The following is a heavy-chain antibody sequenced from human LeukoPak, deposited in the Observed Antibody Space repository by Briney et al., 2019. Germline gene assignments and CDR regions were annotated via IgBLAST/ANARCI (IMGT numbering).Heavy chain of an antibody. Sequence: SETLSLTCTVSGGSISSYYWSWIRQPPGKGLEWIGYIYYSGSTNYNPSLKSRVTISVDTSKNQFSRKLSSVTAADTAVYYCARHSPDYYDSSGYYQEGSSFDYWGQGTLVTVSS. CDR2: IYYSGST. V-gene: IGHV4-59*08. J-gene: IGHJ4*02. CDR1: GGSISSYY. D-gene: IGHD3-22*01. CDR3: ARHSPDYYDSSGYYQEGSSFDY.